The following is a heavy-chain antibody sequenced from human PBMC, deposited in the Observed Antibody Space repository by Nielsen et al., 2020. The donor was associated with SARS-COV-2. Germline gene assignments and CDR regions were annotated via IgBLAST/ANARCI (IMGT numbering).Heavy chain of an antibody. CDR1: GYTFTSYG. CDR2: ISAYNGNT. J-gene: IGHJ4*02. CDR3: ARVYERITIFGVVRYFDY. D-gene: IGHD3-3*01. V-gene: IGHV1-18*04. Sequence: ASVKVSCKASGYTFTSYGISWVRQAPGQGLEWMGWISAYNGNTNYAQKLQGRVTMTTDTSTSTACMELRSLRSDDTAVYYCARVYERITIFGVVRYFDYWGQGTLVTVSS.